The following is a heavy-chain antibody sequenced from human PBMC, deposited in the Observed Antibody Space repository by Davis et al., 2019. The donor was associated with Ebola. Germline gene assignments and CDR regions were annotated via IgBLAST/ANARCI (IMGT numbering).Heavy chain of an antibody. CDR1: GFTFSTYW. Sequence: GESLKISCAASGFTFSTYWMSWVRQAPGKGLQWVANIKQDGSEKYYVDSAKGRFTISRDNAENSLFLQMNSLRAEDTAVYFCARGRTLAYWGQGTLVTVSS. CDR3: ARGRTLAY. J-gene: IGHJ4*02. CDR2: IKQDGSEK. D-gene: IGHD3-10*01. V-gene: IGHV3-7*03.